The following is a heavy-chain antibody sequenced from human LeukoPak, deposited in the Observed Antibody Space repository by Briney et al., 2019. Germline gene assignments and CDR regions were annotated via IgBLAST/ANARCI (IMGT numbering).Heavy chain of an antibody. Sequence: SETLSLTCAVYGGSFSGYYWSWIRQPPGKGLEWIGEINHSGSTNYNPSLKSRVTTSVDTSKNQFSLKLSSVTAADTAVYYCARGFGTYYYYGMDVWGQGTTVTVSS. D-gene: IGHD1-14*01. J-gene: IGHJ6*02. V-gene: IGHV4-34*01. CDR3: ARGFGTYYYYGMDV. CDR1: GGSFSGYY. CDR2: INHSGST.